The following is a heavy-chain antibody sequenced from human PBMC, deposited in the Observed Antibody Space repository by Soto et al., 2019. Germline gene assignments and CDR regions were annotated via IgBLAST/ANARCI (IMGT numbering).Heavy chain of an antibody. D-gene: IGHD6-6*01. CDR2: IYYSGST. J-gene: IGHJ3*02. Sequence: SETLSLTCTVSGGSISSSSYYWGWIRQPPGKGLEWIGSIYYSGSTYYNPSLKSRVTISIDTSKNQFSLKLSSVTAADTAVYYCVSVKFREAKYSSSFDAFDIWGQGTMVTVSS. CDR1: GGSISSSSYY. CDR3: VSVKFREAKYSSSFDAFDI. V-gene: IGHV4-39*01.